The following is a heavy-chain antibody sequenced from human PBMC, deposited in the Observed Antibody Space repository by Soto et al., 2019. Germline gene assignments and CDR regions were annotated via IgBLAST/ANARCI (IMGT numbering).Heavy chain of an antibody. J-gene: IGHJ6*02. Sequence: QVQLVQSGAEVKKPGSSVKVSCKSSGGTFSTYAISWVRQVPGQGLEWMGGIIPIFSTANYAQKFQGRVTITADESTTTAYMELINLRSEDTAVYYCARDEMVVATGSRTWHYYYGMDVWGQGTTVTVSS. D-gene: IGHD2-15*01. V-gene: IGHV1-69*12. CDR1: GGTFSTYA. CDR3: ARDEMVVATGSRTWHYYYGMDV. CDR2: IIPIFSTA.